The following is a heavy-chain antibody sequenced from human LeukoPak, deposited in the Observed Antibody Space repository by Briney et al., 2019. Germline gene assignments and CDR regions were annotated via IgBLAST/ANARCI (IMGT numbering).Heavy chain of an antibody. D-gene: IGHD1-26*01. CDR3: AAAVGATIYGFDY. Sequence: SVKVSCKASGFTFTSSAMQWVRQARGQRLEWIGWIVVGSGNTNYAQKFQERVTITRDISTSTAYMELSSLRSEDTAVYYCAAAVGATIYGFDYWGQGTLVTVSS. CDR1: GFTFTSSA. V-gene: IGHV1-58*02. J-gene: IGHJ4*02. CDR2: IVVGSGNT.